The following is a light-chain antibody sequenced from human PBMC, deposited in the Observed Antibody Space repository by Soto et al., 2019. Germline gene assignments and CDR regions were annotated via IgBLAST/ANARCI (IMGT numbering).Light chain of an antibody. J-gene: IGLJ1*01. Sequence: QSALTQPPSASGSPGQSVAISCTGTSSDVGGQNYVSRYQQHPGKAPKLIIYAVTERPSGVPDRFSGSKSGNTASLTVSGLQTEDEADYYCSSHAGNNNYVFGTGTK. CDR1: SSDVGGQNY. CDR2: AVT. CDR3: SSHAGNNNYV. V-gene: IGLV2-8*01.